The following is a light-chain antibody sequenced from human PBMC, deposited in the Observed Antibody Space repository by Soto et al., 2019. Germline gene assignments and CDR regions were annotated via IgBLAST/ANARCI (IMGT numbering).Light chain of an antibody. V-gene: IGLV2-14*01. CDR3: SSYTTSAPYV. J-gene: IGLJ1*01. Sequence: QSALTQPASVSGSPGQSITISCTGTSSDVGAYNFVSWYQHHPGRAPKLIIYEGTIRPSGVSNRFSGSKSGNTASLTISGLQAEDEADYYCSSYTTSAPYVFGSGTKVTVL. CDR1: SSDVGAYNF. CDR2: EGT.